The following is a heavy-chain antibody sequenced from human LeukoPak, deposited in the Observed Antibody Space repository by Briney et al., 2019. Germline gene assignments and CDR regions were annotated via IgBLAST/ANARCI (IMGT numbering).Heavy chain of an antibody. CDR3: ARWGWSDCGGDCYSGHAFDY. Sequence: GGSLRLSCAASGFTFDDYGMSWVRQAPGKGLEWVSGINWNGGSTSYADSVKGRFTISRDNAKNSLYLQMNSLRAEDTALYYCARWGWSDCGGDCYSGHAFDYWGQGTLVTVSS. J-gene: IGHJ4*02. CDR1: GFTFDDYG. CDR2: INWNGGST. V-gene: IGHV3-20*04. D-gene: IGHD2-21*02.